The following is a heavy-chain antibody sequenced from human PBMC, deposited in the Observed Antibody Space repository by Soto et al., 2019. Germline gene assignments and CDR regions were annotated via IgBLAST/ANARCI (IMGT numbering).Heavy chain of an antibody. CDR3: ARVKYYYGSGALTLGYYYGMDV. CDR1: GGSISSYY. J-gene: IGHJ6*02. Sequence: SETLSLTCTVSGGSISSYYWSWIRQPPGKGLEWIGYIYYSGSTNYNPSLKSRVTISVDTSTSTAYMELRSLRSDDTAVYYCARVKYYYGSGALTLGYYYGMDVWGQGTTVTVSS. D-gene: IGHD3-10*01. CDR2: IYYSGST. V-gene: IGHV4-59*01.